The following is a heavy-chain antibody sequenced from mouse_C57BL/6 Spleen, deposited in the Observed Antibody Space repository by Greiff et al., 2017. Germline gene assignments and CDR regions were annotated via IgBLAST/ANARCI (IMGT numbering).Heavy chain of an antibody. CDR1: GFTFSSYT. J-gene: IGHJ4*01. CDR3: ARRDLGDYYAMDY. Sequence: EVMLVESGGGLAKPGGSLKLSCAASGFTFSSYTMSWVRQTPEKRLEWVATISGGGGNTYYPDSVKGRFTISRDNAKNTLYLQMSSLRSEDTALYYCARRDLGDYYAMDYWGQGTSVTVSS. V-gene: IGHV5-9*01. CDR2: ISGGGGNT.